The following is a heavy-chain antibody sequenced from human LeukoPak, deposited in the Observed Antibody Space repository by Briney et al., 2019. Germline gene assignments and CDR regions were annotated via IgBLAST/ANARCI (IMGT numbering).Heavy chain of an antibody. J-gene: IGHJ4*02. V-gene: IGHV1-46*01. CDR2: INPSGGST. Sequence: GASVTVSCKASGYIFTSYYMHWVRQAPGQGVEWMGIINPSGGSTSYAQKFQGRVTMTRDTSTSRVYMELSSLRYEDTAVYYCARGQWIQLWGYYFDYWGQGTLVTVSS. CDR1: GYIFTSYY. D-gene: IGHD5-18*01. CDR3: ARGQWIQLWGYYFDY.